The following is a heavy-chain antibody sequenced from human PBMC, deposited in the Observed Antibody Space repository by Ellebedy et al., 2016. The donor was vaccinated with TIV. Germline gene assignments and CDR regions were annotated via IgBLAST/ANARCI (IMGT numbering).Heavy chain of an antibody. CDR2: ISSSGSTI. CDR3: VREGNYGTNMDPFDV. V-gene: IGHV3-11*04. CDR1: GFTFSDYY. D-gene: IGHD4/OR15-4a*01. Sequence: GESLKISCAASGFTFSDYYMSWIRQAPGKGLEWVSYISSSGSTIYYADSMKGRLTISRENANNSLYLQMNSLRAGDTAVYYCVREGNYGTNMDPFDVWGQGTMVTVSS. J-gene: IGHJ3*01.